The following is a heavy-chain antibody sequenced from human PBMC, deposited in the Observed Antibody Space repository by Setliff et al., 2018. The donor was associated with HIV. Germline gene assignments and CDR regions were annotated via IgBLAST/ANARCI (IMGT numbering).Heavy chain of an antibody. CDR3: AKVPLFVVVPAALGGMDV. Sequence: AGGSLRLSCKATGFSFSLYAMSWVRQAPGKGLEWVSSISGSGRQTYYGDSVKGRFTISRDNSWDTVHLQMNTLRAEDTAVYYCAKVPLFVVVPAALGGMDVWGQGTTVTVSS. V-gene: IGHV3-23*01. CDR2: ISGSGRQT. D-gene: IGHD2-2*01. J-gene: IGHJ6*02. CDR1: GFSFSLYA.